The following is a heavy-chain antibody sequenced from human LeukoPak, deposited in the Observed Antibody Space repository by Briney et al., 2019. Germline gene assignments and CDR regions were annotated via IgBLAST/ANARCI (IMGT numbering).Heavy chain of an antibody. CDR3: ARNPGFWSGYYPY. V-gene: IGHV4-30-4*08. Sequence: SETLSLTCTVSGGSISSGDDYSSWIRQPPGKGLEWIVYIYYSGSTYYNPSLTSRVTISVDTPKNQFSLKLSSVTAADTAVYYCARNPGFWSGYYPYWGQGTLVSVSS. D-gene: IGHD3-3*01. CDR2: IYYSGST. CDR1: GGSISSGDDY. J-gene: IGHJ4*02.